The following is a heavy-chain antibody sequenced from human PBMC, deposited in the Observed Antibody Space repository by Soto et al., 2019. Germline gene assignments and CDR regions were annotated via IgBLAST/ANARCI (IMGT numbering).Heavy chain of an antibody. CDR1: GGSISSSNW. Sequence: QVQLQESGPGLVKPSGTLSLTCAVSGGSISSSNWWSWVRQPPGKGLEWIGEIYHSGSTNYNPSLRRPVTISVDKSKTQCSRKLSSVTAADPAVYCCAGVVGGSYYGMDVWGQGTTVTVSS. J-gene: IGHJ6*02. D-gene: IGHD1-26*01. CDR3: AGVVGGSYYGMDV. CDR2: IYHSGST. V-gene: IGHV4-4*01.